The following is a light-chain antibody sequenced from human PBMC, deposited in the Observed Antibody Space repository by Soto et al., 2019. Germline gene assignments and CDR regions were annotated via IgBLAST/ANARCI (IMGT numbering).Light chain of an antibody. V-gene: IGKV1-39*01. CDR3: QQSYSTPT. J-gene: IGKJ3*01. CDR2: AAS. Sequence: DIQMTQSPSSLSASVGDRVTITCRASQSISSYLNWYQQKPGKAPKLLIYAASSLQSGVPSRFSGXGSGTDFTLTXSXXXXXXXXTYYCQQSYSTPTFGPGTKVDIK. CDR1: QSISSY.